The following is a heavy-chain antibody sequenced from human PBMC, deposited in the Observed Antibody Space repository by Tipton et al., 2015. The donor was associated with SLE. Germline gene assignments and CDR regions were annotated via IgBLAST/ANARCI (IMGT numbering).Heavy chain of an antibody. CDR2: IYHSGST. J-gene: IGHJ6*03. CDR1: GGSINGYY. V-gene: IGHV4-59*12. Sequence: TLSLTCTVSGGSINGYYWNWFRQPPGRELAWIGYIYHSGSTNYNPSLKSRVTMSVATSNNQFSLTLTSVTAADTGVYYCARGVAIYWITYYDYYMDVWGKGTTVAVSS. D-gene: IGHD2-2*03. CDR3: ARGVAIYWITYYDYYMDV.